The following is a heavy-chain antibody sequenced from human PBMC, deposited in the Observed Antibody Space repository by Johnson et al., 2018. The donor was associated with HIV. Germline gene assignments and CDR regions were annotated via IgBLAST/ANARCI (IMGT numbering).Heavy chain of an antibody. V-gene: IGHV3-30*04. CDR2: ILYRGSNK. J-gene: IGHJ3*01. CDR1: GFTFSSYA. D-gene: IGHD3-10*01. Sequence: QVQLVESGGGLVQPGGSLRLSCAASGFTFSSYAMHWVRQAPGKGLEWVAVILYRGSNKYYADSVKGRFTITRDNSKNTLYRQMNSLRAEDTAVYYCATELLRAEHDVFDVWGQGTMVTVSS. CDR3: ATELLRAEHDVFDV.